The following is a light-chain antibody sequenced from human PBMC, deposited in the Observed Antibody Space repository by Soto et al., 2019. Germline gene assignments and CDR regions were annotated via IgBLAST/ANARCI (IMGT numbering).Light chain of an antibody. V-gene: IGKV3-20*01. CDR2: DAS. Sequence: EFVLSQSPGTLSLSPGERATLSCRASQTVRNNYLAWYQQKPGQAPRLLIYDASSRATGIPDRFSGGGSGTDFTLTISRLEPEDFAVYYCQQFGNSPAITFGQGTRLEI. CDR1: QTVRNNY. CDR3: QQFGNSPAIT. J-gene: IGKJ5*01.